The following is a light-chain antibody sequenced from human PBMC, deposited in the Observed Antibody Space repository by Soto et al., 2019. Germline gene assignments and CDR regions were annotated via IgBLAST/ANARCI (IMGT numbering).Light chain of an antibody. Sequence: QLVLTQSPSASASLGASVKLTCTLSSGHSSYAIAWHQQQPEKGPRYSMKLNSDGSHSKGDGIPDRFSGSSSGAERYLTISSLQSEDEADYYCQTWGTGIYWVFGGGTKLTVL. CDR1: SGHSSYA. CDR2: LNSDGSH. V-gene: IGLV4-69*01. J-gene: IGLJ3*02. CDR3: QTWGTGIYWV.